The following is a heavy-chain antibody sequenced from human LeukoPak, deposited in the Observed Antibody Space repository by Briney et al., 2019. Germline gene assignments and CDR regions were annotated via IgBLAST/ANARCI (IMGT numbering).Heavy chain of an antibody. Sequence: GGSLRLSCAASGFTFSSYGMSWVRQAPGKGLEWVSAISGSGGSTYYADSVKGRFTISRDNSKNTLYLQMNSLRAEDTAVYYCANIPGGYYDILTGYSRDAFDIWGQGTMVTVSS. CDR3: ANIPGGYYDILTGYSRDAFDI. CDR1: GFTFSSYG. J-gene: IGHJ3*02. V-gene: IGHV3-23*01. CDR2: ISGSGGST. D-gene: IGHD3-9*01.